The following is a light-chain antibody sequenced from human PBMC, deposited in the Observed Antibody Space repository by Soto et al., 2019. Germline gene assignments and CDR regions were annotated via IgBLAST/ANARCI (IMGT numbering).Light chain of an antibody. CDR3: SSFTTINTRI. CDR1: TSDIGDSDH. CDR2: DVT. V-gene: IGLV2-14*01. J-gene: IGLJ2*01. Sequence: QSVLTQPASVSASPGQSITISCTGTTSDIGDSDHVSWYQQHPGKAPKLVIYDVTNRPSGVSYRFSGSKSGNTASLTISGLQAEDEAEYFCSSFTTINTRIFGGGTKVTVL.